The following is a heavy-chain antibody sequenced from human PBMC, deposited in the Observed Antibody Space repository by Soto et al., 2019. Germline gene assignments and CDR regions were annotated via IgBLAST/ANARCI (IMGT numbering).Heavy chain of an antibody. Sequence: SGPTLVKPTQTLTLTCTFSGFSLSTSGVGVGWIRQPPGKALEWLALIYWDDDKRYSPSLKSRLTITKDTSKNQVVLTMTNMDPVDTATYYCAHRLIKGDYVLVTGFDPWGQGTLVTVSS. CDR3: AHRLIKGDYVLVTGFDP. CDR1: GFSLSTSGVG. D-gene: IGHD4-17*01. CDR2: IYWDDDK. V-gene: IGHV2-5*02. J-gene: IGHJ5*02.